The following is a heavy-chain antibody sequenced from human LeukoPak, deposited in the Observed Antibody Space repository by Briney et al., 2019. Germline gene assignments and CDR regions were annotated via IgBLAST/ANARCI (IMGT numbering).Heavy chain of an antibody. CDR1: GYTFTGYY. V-gene: IGHV1-2*06. D-gene: IGHD2-2*01. CDR2: INTYSGGT. Sequence: ASVKVSCKASGYTFTGYYMHWVRQAPGQGLEWMGQINTYSGGTDYAQKFQGRVTMTRDTSISTAYMELRRLRSDDTAVYYCASFVVPAASGGYWGQGTLVTVSS. J-gene: IGHJ4*02. CDR3: ASFVVPAASGGY.